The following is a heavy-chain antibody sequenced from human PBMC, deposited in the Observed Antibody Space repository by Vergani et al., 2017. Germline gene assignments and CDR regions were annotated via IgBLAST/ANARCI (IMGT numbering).Heavy chain of an antibody. CDR2: INHSGST. CDR3: ARGKPYSSGWYVY. J-gene: IGHJ4*02. CDR1: GGSISSGGYY. Sequence: QLQLQESGPGLVKPSQTLSLTCTVSGGSISSGGYYWSWIRQPPGKGLEWIGEINHSGSTNYNPSLKSRVTISVDTSKNQFSLKLSSVTAADTAVYYCARGKPYSSGWYVYWGQGTLVTVSS. D-gene: IGHD6-19*01. V-gene: IGHV4-39*07.